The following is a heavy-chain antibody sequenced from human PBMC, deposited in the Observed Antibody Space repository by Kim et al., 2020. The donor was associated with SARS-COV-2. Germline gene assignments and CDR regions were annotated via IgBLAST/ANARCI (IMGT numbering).Heavy chain of an antibody. J-gene: IGHJ6*01. D-gene: IGHD1-26*01. CDR1: GFTFSNAW. CDR2: NKSKTDGGTT. Sequence: GGSLRLSCAASGFTFSNAWMSWVRQAPGKGLEWVGRNKSKTDGGTTDYAAPVKGRFTISRDDSKNTLYLQMNSLKTDATAVYYCTTATVGARRYYYYYYG. V-gene: IGHV3-15*01. CDR3: TTATVGARRYYYYYYG.